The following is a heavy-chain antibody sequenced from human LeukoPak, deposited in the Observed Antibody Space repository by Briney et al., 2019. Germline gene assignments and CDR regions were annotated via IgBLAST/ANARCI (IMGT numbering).Heavy chain of an antibody. J-gene: IGHJ4*02. CDR1: GFTFSDYY. Sequence: GGSLRLSCAASGFTFSDYYMSWIRQAPGKGLEWISGISGSGASTYYADSVKGRFTISRDDSRNTLYLQMNSLRGDDTAVYYCAKDVGKWESLHFFDYWGQGTLVTVSS. D-gene: IGHD1-26*01. CDR2: ISGSGAST. CDR3: AKDVGKWESLHFFDY. V-gene: IGHV3-23*01.